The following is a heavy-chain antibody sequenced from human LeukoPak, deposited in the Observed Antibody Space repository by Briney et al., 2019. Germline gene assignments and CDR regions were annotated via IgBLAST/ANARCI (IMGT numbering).Heavy chain of an antibody. CDR3: ATTNDGGGYQWGDFFDF. CDR1: GGTSNSHA. CDR2: IIPNLGTT. Sequence: SVTVSCKASGGTSNSHAISWVRQAPGQGLEWMGRIIPNLGTTNRAQNFQDRVTLTADKSTNTAYMELTSLTSDDTAVYYCATTNDGGGYQWGDFFDFWGQGTLVTVSS. J-gene: IGHJ4*02. V-gene: IGHV1-69*04. D-gene: IGHD3-22*01.